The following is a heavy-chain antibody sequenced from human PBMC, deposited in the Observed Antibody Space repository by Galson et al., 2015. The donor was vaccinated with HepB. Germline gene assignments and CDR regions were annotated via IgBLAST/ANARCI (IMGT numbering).Heavy chain of an antibody. CDR2: ISGSGGSV. Sequence: SLRLSCAASGFTFRSHAMSWVRQAPGKGLEWLSAISGSGGSVYYADSVKGRFTISRDNFKNILYLHMNSLRAEDTAFYYCAKTLRKCRSISFYTLDAFDIWRQGTMVTVSS. CDR3: AKTLRKCRSISFYTLDAFDI. D-gene: IGHD2-2*02. CDR1: GFTFRSHA. V-gene: IGHV3-23*01. J-gene: IGHJ3*02.